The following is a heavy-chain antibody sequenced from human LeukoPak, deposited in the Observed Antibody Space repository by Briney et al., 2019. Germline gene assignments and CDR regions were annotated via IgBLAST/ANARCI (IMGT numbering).Heavy chain of an antibody. J-gene: IGHJ5*02. CDR1: GYSFTIYW. CDR2: IYPGDSDT. D-gene: IGHD6-13*01. V-gene: IGHV5-51*01. Sequence: GESLKISCKGSGYSFTIYWIAWVRQMPGKGLEWMGIIYPGDSDTRYSPAFQGQVTISADKSISTAYLHWSSLRASDTAIHYCTRYGRESSTWHNWFDPWGQGTPVTVYS. CDR3: TRYGRESSTWHNWFDP.